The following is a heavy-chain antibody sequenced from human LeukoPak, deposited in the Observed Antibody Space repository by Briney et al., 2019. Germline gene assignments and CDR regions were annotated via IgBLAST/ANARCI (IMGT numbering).Heavy chain of an antibody. CDR2: IKSKHDGETT. J-gene: IGHJ4*02. V-gene: IGHV3-15*01. CDR1: GFTFSSYW. CDR3: CADTVDPLAQIDK. Sequence: PGGSLRLSCAASGFTFSSYWMSWVRQAPGKGLEWVGRIKSKHDGETTEYAAPVKGRFTISRDDSESMVYLQMISLKTEDTAVYYCCADTVDPLAQIDKWGQGALVTVSS. D-gene: IGHD4-11*01.